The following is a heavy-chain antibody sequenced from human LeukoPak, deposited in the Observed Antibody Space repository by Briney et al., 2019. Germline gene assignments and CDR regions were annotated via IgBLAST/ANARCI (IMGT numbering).Heavy chain of an antibody. Sequence: SETLSLTCAVYGGSFSGYYWSWIRQPPGKGLEWIGEINHGGSTNYNPSLKSRVTISVDTSKNQFSLKLSSVTAADTAVYYCARGRYGSGSYYNVIIYFDYWGQGTLVTVSS. J-gene: IGHJ4*02. CDR3: ARGRYGSGSYYNVIIYFDY. D-gene: IGHD3-10*01. CDR1: GGSFSGYY. CDR2: INHGGST. V-gene: IGHV4-34*01.